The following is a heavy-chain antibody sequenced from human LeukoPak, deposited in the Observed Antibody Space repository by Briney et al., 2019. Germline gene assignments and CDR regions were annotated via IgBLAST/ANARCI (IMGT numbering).Heavy chain of an antibody. CDR3: AKKGGNLSPGNYFDY. J-gene: IGHJ4*02. V-gene: IGHV3-23*01. Sequence: GGSLRLSCTASRFTFSSYALSWVRQAPGKGLEWVSAISGSGDHTYYADSVKGRFTISRDNSKNTLYLQMISLRAEDTAVYYCAKKGGNLSPGNYFDYWGQGTLVTVSS. CDR2: ISGSGDHT. D-gene: IGHD1-7*01. CDR1: RFTFSSYA.